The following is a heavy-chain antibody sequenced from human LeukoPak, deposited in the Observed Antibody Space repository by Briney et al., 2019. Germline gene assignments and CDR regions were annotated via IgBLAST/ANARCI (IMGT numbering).Heavy chain of an antibody. V-gene: IGHV3-23*01. CDR1: GFTFSSYS. J-gene: IGHJ5*02. CDR3: AKDDTVAVDGGWFDP. CDR2: ISGSGGST. D-gene: IGHD6-19*01. Sequence: GGSLRLSCAASGFTFSSYSMNWVRQAPGKGLEWVSAISGSGGSTYYADSVKGRFTISRDNSKNTLYLQMNSLRAEDTAVYYCAKDDTVAVDGGWFDPWGQGTLVTVSS.